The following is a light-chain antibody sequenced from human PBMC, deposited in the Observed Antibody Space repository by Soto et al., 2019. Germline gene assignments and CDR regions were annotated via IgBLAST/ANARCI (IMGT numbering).Light chain of an antibody. Sequence: DIQMTQSPSSLSASVGDRVTITCRSSQSISSYLNWYQQKPGKAPKLLIYGASTRATGIPARFSGSGSGTEFTLTISSLQSEDFAVYYCQQYNNWPTWTFGQGTKGDIK. J-gene: IGKJ1*01. CDR3: QQYNNWPTWT. CDR1: QSISSY. CDR2: GAS. V-gene: IGKV1-39*01.